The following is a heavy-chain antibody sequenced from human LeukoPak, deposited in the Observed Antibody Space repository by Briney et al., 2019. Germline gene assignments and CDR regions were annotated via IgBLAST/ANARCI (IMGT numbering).Heavy chain of an antibody. V-gene: IGHV4-59*01. J-gene: IGHJ4*02. CDR3: ARTGSTVTMLYPFDH. D-gene: IGHD4-17*01. CDR2: IYYSGST. CDR1: GGSIRSYY. Sequence: PSETLSLTCTVSGGSIRSYYWSWIRQPPGKGLEWIGYIYYSGSTNYNPSLKSRVSISVDTSKNQFSLKLSSVTAAHTAVYYCARTGSTVTMLYPFDHWGQGTLVTVSS.